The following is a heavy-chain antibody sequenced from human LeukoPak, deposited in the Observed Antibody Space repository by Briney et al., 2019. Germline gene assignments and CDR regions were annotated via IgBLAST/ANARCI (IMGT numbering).Heavy chain of an antibody. Sequence: QSGGSLRLSCAASGFTFSSYAMHWVRQAPGKGLEWVAVISYDGSNKYYADSVKGRFTISRDNSKNTLYLQMNSLRAEDTAVYYCARVGYYGSGSVFNRAFDIWGQGTMVTVSS. CDR1: GFTFSSYA. J-gene: IGHJ3*02. D-gene: IGHD3-10*01. CDR3: ARVGYYGSGSVFNRAFDI. CDR2: ISYDGSNK. V-gene: IGHV3-30-3*01.